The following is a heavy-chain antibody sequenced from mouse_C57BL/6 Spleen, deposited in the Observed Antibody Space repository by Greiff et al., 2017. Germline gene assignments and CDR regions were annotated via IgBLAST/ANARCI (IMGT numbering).Heavy chain of an antibody. Sequence: EVMLVESGGGLVQPGGSMKLSCVASGFTFSNYWMNWVRQSPEKGLEWVAQIRLKSDNYATHYAESVKGRFTISRDDSKSSVYLQMNNLRAEDTGIYYCTAITTANWYFDVWGTGTTVTVSS. CDR2: IRLKSDNYAT. V-gene: IGHV6-3*01. CDR1: GFTFSNYW. D-gene: IGHD1-2*01. CDR3: TAITTANWYFDV. J-gene: IGHJ1*03.